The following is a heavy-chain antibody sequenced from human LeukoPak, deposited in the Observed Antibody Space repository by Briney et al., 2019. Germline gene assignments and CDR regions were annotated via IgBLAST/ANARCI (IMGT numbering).Heavy chain of an antibody. Sequence: SETLSLTFTVSGGSISSSSYYWGWIRQPPGKGLEWIGSIYYSGSTYYNPSLKSRVTISVDTSKNQFSLKLSSVTAADTAVYYCARRSNWNDDRLDYWGQGTLVTVSS. CDR1: GGSISSSSYY. CDR2: IYYSGST. CDR3: ARRSNWNDDRLDY. J-gene: IGHJ4*02. D-gene: IGHD1-1*01. V-gene: IGHV4-39*01.